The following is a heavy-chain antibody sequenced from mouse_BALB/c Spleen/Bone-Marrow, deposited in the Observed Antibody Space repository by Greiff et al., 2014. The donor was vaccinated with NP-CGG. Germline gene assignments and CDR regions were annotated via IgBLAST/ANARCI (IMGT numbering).Heavy chain of an antibody. D-gene: IGHD2-1*01. CDR1: GYTFTSYW. J-gene: IGHJ2*01. V-gene: IGHV1S81*02. CDR3: ARCYYGNYFDY. CDR2: INPSNGRT. Sequence: QVQLKESGAELGKPGASVKLSCKASGYTFTSYWMHWVKQRPGQGLEWIGEINPSNGRTNYNEKFKSKATLTVDKSSSTAYMQLSSLTSEDSAVYYCARCYYGNYFDYWGQGTTLTVSS.